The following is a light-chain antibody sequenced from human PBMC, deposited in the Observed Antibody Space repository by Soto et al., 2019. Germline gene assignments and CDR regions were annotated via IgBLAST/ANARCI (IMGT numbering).Light chain of an antibody. Sequence: QSALTQPASVSGSPGQSITISCTGTSNDVGGYNYVSWYKLHPGKAPKLMIYDVSNRPSGVSIRFSGSKSGNTASLSISGLQAEDEADYYCSSYTSSSTLYVFGTGTKVTVL. CDR3: SSYTSSSTLYV. J-gene: IGLJ1*01. CDR2: DVS. V-gene: IGLV2-14*01. CDR1: SNDVGGYNY.